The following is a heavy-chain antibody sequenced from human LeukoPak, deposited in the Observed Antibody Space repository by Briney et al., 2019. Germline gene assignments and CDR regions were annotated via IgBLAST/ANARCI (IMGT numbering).Heavy chain of an antibody. CDR3: ARESETSRRFYAP. CDR1: GYTFSNYW. D-gene: IGHD2-2*01. CDR2: IYPGDSDA. J-gene: IGHJ5*02. V-gene: IGHV5-51*06. Sequence: GESLKISCTGSGYTFSNYWIGWVRQMPGKGLEWMGIIYPGDSDATYSPSLQGQVTFSVDESRTTVYLEWTSLKASDTAMYFCARESETSRRFYAPWGQGTLVTVSS.